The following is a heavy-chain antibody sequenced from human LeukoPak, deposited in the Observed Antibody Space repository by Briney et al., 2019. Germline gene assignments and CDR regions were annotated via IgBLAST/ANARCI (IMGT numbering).Heavy chain of an antibody. CDR1: GGFISSYY. Sequence: SETLSLTCTVSGGFISSYYWSWIREPPGKGLEWIGYIYYGGSTDYNPSLKSRVTISKDTSKTQFSLRLSSVTAADTAVYYCARARLDSSGRFDYWGQGTLVTVSS. V-gene: IGHV4-59*01. J-gene: IGHJ4*02. CDR2: IYYGGST. CDR3: ARARLDSSGRFDY. D-gene: IGHD3-22*01.